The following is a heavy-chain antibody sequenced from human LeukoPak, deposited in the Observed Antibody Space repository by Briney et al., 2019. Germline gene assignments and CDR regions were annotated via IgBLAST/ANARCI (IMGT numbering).Heavy chain of an antibody. J-gene: IGHJ6*03. CDR3: ARDGDPVYYYYYYMDV. V-gene: IGHV1-2*02. CDR1: GYTFTGYY. Sequence: ASVKVSCTASGYTFTGYYMHWVRQAPGQGLEWMGWINPNSGGTNYAQKFQGRVTMTRDTSISTAYMELSRLRSDDTAVYYCARDGDPVYYYYYYMDVWGKGTTVTISS. D-gene: IGHD3-3*01. CDR2: INPNSGGT.